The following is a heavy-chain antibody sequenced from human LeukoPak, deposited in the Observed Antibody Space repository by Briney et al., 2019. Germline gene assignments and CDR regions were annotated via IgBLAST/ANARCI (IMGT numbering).Heavy chain of an antibody. CDR2: INSDGSST. CDR3: ATWGPGNDAFDV. V-gene: IGHV3-74*01. Sequence: QSGGSLRLSCAASGFTFSSYWMHWVRQAPGKRLVWVSRINSDGSSTSYADSVKGRFTISRDNVKNTLYLQMNSLRAEDTAVYYCATWGPGNDAFDVWGQGTMVTVSS. D-gene: IGHD3-16*01. CDR1: GFTFSSYW. J-gene: IGHJ3*01.